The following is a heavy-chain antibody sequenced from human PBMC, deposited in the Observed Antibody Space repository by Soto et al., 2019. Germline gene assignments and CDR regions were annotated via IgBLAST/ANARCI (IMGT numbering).Heavy chain of an antibody. CDR2: INPNGGST. J-gene: IGHJ5*02. CDR1: ADNFTSYY. D-gene: IGHD3-16*02. Sequence: AASVKVSCKAPADNFTSYYIHWVRQAPGQGLEWMGIINPNGGSTRFAQTFQGRITMTTETSTRTVYMELRSLRSEETAVYYCATSSGGVFGIIIEVSNWLAPWGQGXLVTVSS. CDR3: ATSSGGVFGIIIEVSNWLAP. V-gene: IGHV1-46*01.